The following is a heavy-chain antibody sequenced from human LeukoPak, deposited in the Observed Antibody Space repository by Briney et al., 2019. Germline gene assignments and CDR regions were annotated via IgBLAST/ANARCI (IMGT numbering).Heavy chain of an antibody. D-gene: IGHD6-19*01. V-gene: IGHV4-61*01. CDR1: GGSVSSDSYF. Sequence: SETLSLTCTVSGGSVSSDSYFWTWIRQPPGKGLEWIGYIYYSGSTNYNPSLKSRVTISLDTSKSQISLKLSSVTAADTAVYYCARGTVSSGWYDYWGQGTWSPSPQ. CDR2: IYYSGST. J-gene: IGHJ4*02. CDR3: ARGTVSSGWYDY.